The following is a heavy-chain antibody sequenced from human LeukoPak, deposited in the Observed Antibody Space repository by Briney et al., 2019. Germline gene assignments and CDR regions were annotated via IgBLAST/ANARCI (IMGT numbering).Heavy chain of an antibody. D-gene: IGHD6-13*01. J-gene: IGHJ6*03. Sequence: ASVRVSCTASGYTFTSYDINWVREATGHGLEWRGWMNPNSSNTGYAQKFQGRGTITRNTSISTAYMELSSLRSEDTAVYYCASSSSWTQGYYMDVWAKGTTVTVSS. CDR2: MNPNSSNT. CDR1: GYTFTSYD. CDR3: ASSSSWTQGYYMDV. V-gene: IGHV1-8*03.